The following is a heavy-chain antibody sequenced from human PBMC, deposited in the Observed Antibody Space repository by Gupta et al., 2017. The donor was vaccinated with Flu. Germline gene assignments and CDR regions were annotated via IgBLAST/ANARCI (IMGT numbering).Heavy chain of an antibody. D-gene: IGHD2-21*02. J-gene: IGHJ5*01. V-gene: IGHV3-23*01. CDR2: IGHSGAKT. CDR1: GFTFSNYA. Sequence: EVQLLESGGGLVQPGGSLRLSCAASGFTFSNYAMSWVRQAPGKGLECVSSIGHSGAKTYYTDSVKGRFTISRDNSKNTLSVQMNSLRAEDTAVYYCAKGGLCGGDCYSSNWFDSWGQGTLVTVSS. CDR3: AKGGLCGGDCYSSNWFDS.